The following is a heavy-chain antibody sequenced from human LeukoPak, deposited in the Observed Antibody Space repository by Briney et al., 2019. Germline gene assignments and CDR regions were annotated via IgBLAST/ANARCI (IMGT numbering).Heavy chain of an antibody. V-gene: IGHV4-39*01. CDR2: IYYSGST. CDR3: ARQGGSSGYYDNWFDP. Sequence: ASETLSLTCTVSGGSISSSSYYWGWIRQPPGKGLEWIGSIYYSGSTYYNPPLNSRVTISVDTSKNQFSLKLSSVAAADTAVYYCARQGGSSGYYDNWFDPWGQGILVIVSS. J-gene: IGHJ5*02. D-gene: IGHD3-22*01. CDR1: GGSISSSSYY.